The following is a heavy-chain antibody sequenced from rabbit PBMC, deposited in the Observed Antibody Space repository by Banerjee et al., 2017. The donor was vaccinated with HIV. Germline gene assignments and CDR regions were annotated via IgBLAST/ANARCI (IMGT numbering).Heavy chain of an antibody. J-gene: IGHJ6*01. CDR2: IYVGSSDST. V-gene: IGHV1S45*01. CDR1: GFSFSNKYV. CDR3: AKYSNYYGMDL. Sequence: QEQLEESGGDLVKPEGSLTITCTASGFSFSNKYVMCWVRQAPGKGLEWIGCIYVGSSDSTYYASWAKGRFTISKTSSTTVDLQMTSLTAADTATYFCAKYSNYYGMDLWGPGTLVTVS.